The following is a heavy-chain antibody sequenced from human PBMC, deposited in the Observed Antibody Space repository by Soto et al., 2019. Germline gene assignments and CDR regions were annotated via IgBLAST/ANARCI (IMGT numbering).Heavy chain of an antibody. CDR2: FDPEDGET. D-gene: IGHD1-26*01. J-gene: IGHJ4*02. CDR3: ATGPAFGGPIVGATTDY. Sequence: GASVKVSCKVSGYTLTELSMHWVRQAPGKGLEWMGGFDPEDGETIYAQKFQGRVTMTEDTSTDTAYMELSSLRSEDTAVYYCATGPAFGGPIVGATTDYWGQGTLVTVSS. V-gene: IGHV1-24*01. CDR1: GYTLTELS.